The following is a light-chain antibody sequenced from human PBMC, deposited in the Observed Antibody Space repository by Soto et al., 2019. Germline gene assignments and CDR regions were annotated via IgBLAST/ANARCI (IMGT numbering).Light chain of an antibody. Sequence: QSVLTQPASGSGSPGQSIPISCTGTSSDVGGYNYVSWYQQQPGKAPKFMIYDVSNRPSGVSNRFSGSKSGNTASLTISGLQAEDEADYYCCSYTTSNTRQIVFGTGTKVTVL. V-gene: IGLV2-14*01. J-gene: IGLJ1*01. CDR2: DVS. CDR3: CSYTTSNTRQIV. CDR1: SSDVGGYNY.